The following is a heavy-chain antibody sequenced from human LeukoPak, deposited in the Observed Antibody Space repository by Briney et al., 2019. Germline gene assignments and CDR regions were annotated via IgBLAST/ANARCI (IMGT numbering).Heavy chain of an antibody. CDR2: IYHTGRT. CDR3: ARGVGWLLYNWFDP. Sequence: SETLSLTCTVSGGSISSYYWSWVRQPPGKGLEWIGEIYHTGRTHYNPSLKSRVTMSVDDSKNQFSLKLSSVTAADTAVYYCARGVGWLLYNWFDPWGQGTLVTVSS. CDR1: GGSISSYY. J-gene: IGHJ5*02. V-gene: IGHV4-34*01. D-gene: IGHD3/OR15-3a*01.